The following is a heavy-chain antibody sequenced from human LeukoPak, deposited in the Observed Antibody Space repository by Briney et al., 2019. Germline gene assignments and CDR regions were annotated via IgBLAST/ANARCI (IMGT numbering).Heavy chain of an antibody. V-gene: IGHV3-64*01. CDR1: GFTFSYYA. Sequence: GGSLRLSCVASGFTFSYYALHWVRQAPGKGLDYVSAINNDGGDTYYANSVKGRFTISRDNSRNTLYLQMDSLRPEDMAVYYCARGSQLVWGYHDYWGQGTLVTVSS. CDR3: ARGSQLVWGYHDY. CDR2: INNDGGDT. J-gene: IGHJ4*02. D-gene: IGHD7-27*01.